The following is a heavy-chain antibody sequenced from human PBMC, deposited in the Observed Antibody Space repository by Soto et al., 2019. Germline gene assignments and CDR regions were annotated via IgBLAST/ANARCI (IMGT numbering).Heavy chain of an antibody. CDR1: GGSVSSGSYY. CDR2: IYYSGST. J-gene: IGHJ6*02. Sequence: QVQLQESGPGLVKPSETLSLTCTVSGGSVSSGSYYWSWIRQPPGRGLEWIGYIYYSGSTNYNPSLKSRVTISVDTSKNQFSLKLSSVTAADTAVYYCARDYGDYSDYYYGMDVWGQGTTVTVSS. CDR3: ARDYGDYSDYYYGMDV. V-gene: IGHV4-61*01. D-gene: IGHD4-17*01.